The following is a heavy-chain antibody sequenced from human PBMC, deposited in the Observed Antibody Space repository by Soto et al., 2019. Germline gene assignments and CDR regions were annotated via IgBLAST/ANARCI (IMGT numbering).Heavy chain of an antibody. V-gene: IGHV3-66*01. D-gene: IGHD3-10*01. CDR1: GFTVSTNY. Sequence: EVQLVESGGGLAQPGGSLRLSCAASGFTVSTNYMYWVRQAPGKGLDWVSIIYSNGRTYYADSVKGRFTISRDDSENKVYLQMNSLRVEDTAVYYCARDRGWFGGDCWGQGTLVTVSS. CDR3: ARDRGWFGGDC. J-gene: IGHJ4*02. CDR2: IYSNGRT.